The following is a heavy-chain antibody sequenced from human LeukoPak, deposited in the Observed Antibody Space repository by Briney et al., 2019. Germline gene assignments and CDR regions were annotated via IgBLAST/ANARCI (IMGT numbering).Heavy chain of an antibody. CDR3: AKVKGLTGNYYFDY. Sequence: PGGSLRLSCAASGFTVSSNYMNWVRQAPGKGLEWVSIIYSGGSTYYADSVKGRFTISRDNSKNTLYLQMNSLRAEDTAVYYCAKVKGLTGNYYFDYWGQGTLVTVSS. D-gene: IGHD3-9*01. J-gene: IGHJ4*02. CDR1: GFTVSSNY. CDR2: IYSGGST. V-gene: IGHV3-66*02.